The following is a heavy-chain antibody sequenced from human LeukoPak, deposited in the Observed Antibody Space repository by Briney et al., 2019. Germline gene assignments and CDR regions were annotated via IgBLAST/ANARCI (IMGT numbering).Heavy chain of an antibody. CDR2: ISGSGGST. Sequence: GGSLRLSCAASGFTFSSYAMSWVRQAPGKGLEWASAISGSGGSTYYADSVKGRFTISRDNSKNTLYLQMNSLRAEDTAVYYCAKDLFSVVRAVWDYWGQGTLVTVSS. J-gene: IGHJ4*02. D-gene: IGHD4-23*01. V-gene: IGHV3-23*01. CDR1: GFTFSSYA. CDR3: AKDLFSVVRAVWDY.